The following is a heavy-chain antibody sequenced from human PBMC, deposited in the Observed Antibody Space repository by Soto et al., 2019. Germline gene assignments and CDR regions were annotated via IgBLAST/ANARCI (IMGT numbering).Heavy chain of an antibody. CDR2: ISYDGSNK. V-gene: IGHV3-30-3*01. D-gene: IGHD6-6*01. CDR1: GFTFSSYA. J-gene: IGHJ5*02. Sequence: ESGGGVVQPGRSLRLSCAASGFTFSSYAMHWVRQAPGKGLEWVAVISYDGSNKYYADSVKGRFTISRDNSKNTLYLQMNSLRAEDTAVYYCSSSNWFDPWGQGTLVTVSS. CDR3: SSSNWFDP.